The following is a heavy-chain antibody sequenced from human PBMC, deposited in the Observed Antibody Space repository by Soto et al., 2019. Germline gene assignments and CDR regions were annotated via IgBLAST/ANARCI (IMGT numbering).Heavy chain of an antibody. CDR3: ARFRRNYFDY. V-gene: IGHV4-59*01. CDR1: GDSMSGFY. J-gene: IGHJ4*02. Sequence: QVQLQESGPGLVKPSETLSLTCTVSGDSMSGFYWSWIRQTPGKGLEWIGYINYVGRTSYYSPSLQSRVTISLDSSKNQFSLILSSATAADTAVYFCARFRRNYFDYWGQGTQVTVSS. D-gene: IGHD3-10*01. CDR2: INYVGRTS.